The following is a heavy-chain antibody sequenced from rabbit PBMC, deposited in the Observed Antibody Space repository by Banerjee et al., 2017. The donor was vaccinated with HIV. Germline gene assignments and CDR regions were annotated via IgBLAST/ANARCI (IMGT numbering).Heavy chain of an antibody. Sequence: QEQLEESGGGLVKPEGSLTLTCTASGFSFSNKYVMCWVRQAPGKGLEWIACINTSSGNTVYATWAKGRFTISKTSSTTVTLQMTSLTAADTATYFCARDGAGYAGYGYARLWGPGTLVTVS. CDR3: ARDGAGYAGYGYARL. CDR1: GFSFSNKYV. CDR2: INTSSGNT. J-gene: IGHJ6*01. D-gene: IGHD6-1*01. V-gene: IGHV1S45*01.